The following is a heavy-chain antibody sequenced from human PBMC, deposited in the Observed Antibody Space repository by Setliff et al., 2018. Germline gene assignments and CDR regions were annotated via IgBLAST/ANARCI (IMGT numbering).Heavy chain of an antibody. CDR3: ARERIYDGLNYNGMDV. Sequence: ASVKVSCKTSGYTFSNYGVSWVRQAPGQGLEWMGWISGYDGNTKYAQNLHGRVTMTTDTSTTAAYMELRSLRSDDTAVYYCARERIYDGLNYNGMDVWGQGTTVTVSS. CDR2: ISGYDGNT. D-gene: IGHD3-3*01. V-gene: IGHV1-18*01. CDR1: GYTFSNYG. J-gene: IGHJ6*01.